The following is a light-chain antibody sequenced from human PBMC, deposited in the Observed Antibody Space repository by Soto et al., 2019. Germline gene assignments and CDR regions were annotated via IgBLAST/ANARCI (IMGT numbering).Light chain of an antibody. CDR2: DVS. CDR1: SSDVGGYNF. V-gene: IGLV2-11*01. Sequence: QSALTQPASVSGSPGQSITISCTGTSSDVGGYNFVSWYQQYPGKAPKLMIYDVSKRPSGVPDRFSGSKSGNTASLTISGLQAEDEADYYCCSYAGRDVVFGGGTKLTVL. J-gene: IGLJ2*01. CDR3: CSYAGRDVV.